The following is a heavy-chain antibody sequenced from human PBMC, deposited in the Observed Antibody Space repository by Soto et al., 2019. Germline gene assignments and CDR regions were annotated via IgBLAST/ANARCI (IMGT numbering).Heavy chain of an antibody. CDR3: ARYIVLMVYASYYYMDV. D-gene: IGHD2-8*01. CDR1: GCTVSSNY. V-gene: IGHV3-66*01. J-gene: IGHJ6*03. CDR2: IYSGGST. Sequence: PGGSLRLSCAASGCTVSSNYMSWVRQAPGKGLEWVSVIYSGGSTYYADSVKGRFTISRDNSKNTLYLQMNSLRAEDTAVYYCARYIVLMVYASYYYMDVWGKGTTVTVSS.